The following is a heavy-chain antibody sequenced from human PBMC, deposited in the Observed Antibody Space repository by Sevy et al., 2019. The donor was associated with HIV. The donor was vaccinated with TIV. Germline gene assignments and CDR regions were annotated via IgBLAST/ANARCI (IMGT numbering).Heavy chain of an antibody. CDR1: GFKFNDFA. CDR3: AKDIGCGWGHGCYYSGMDV. J-gene: IGHJ6*02. CDR2: ISGNSGNI. Sequence: GGSLRLSCAASGFKFNDFAMHWVRQAPGKGLEWVSGISGNSGNIDYEDSVKGRFTISRDNAKNSLYLQMNSLRPEDTALYYCAKDIGCGWGHGCYYSGMDVWGQGTTVTVSS. V-gene: IGHV3-9*01. D-gene: IGHD2-21*01.